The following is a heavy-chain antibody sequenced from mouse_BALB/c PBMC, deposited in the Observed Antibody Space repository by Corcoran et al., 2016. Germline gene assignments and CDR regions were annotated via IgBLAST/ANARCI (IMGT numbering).Heavy chain of an antibody. CDR3: AIYGNYFDY. V-gene: IGHV1S136*01. J-gene: IGHJ2*01. CDR2: INPYNDGT. D-gene: IGHD2-1*01. CDR1: GYTFTSYV. Sequence: EVQLQQSGPELVKPGATVKMSCEDSGYTFTSYVMNWVRQKTGQGVEWIGYINPYNDGTKYNEKFKGKATLTAEKSSSTAYMELSSLTSEDSAVYYCAIYGNYFDYWGQGTTLTVSS.